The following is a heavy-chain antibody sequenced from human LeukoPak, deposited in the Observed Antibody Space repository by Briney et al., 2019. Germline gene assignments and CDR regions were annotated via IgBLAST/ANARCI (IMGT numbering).Heavy chain of an antibody. Sequence: GGSLRLSCAASGFTFSSYAMSWVRQAPGKGLEWVSAISGSGDSTYYADSVRGRFTTSRDNAKNTLYLQMNSLRAEDTAVYYCAKDQGFHYYDSSGNAFDIWGQGTMVTVSS. CDR3: AKDQGFHYYDSSGNAFDI. J-gene: IGHJ3*02. CDR1: GFTFSSYA. CDR2: ISGSGDST. V-gene: IGHV3-23*01. D-gene: IGHD3-22*01.